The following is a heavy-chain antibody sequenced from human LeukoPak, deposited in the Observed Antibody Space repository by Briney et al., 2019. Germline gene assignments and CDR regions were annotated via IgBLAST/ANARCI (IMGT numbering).Heavy chain of an antibody. J-gene: IGHJ4*02. CDR1: GFTFSSYW. Sequence: GGSLRLSCAASGFTFSSYWMYWVRHAPGKGLVWVSRINGDGSAINYADSVKGRFTISRDNAKNTVYLQMNSLRAEDTAVYYCARSPPDRASGLFDYWGQGTLVTVSS. D-gene: IGHD1-14*01. V-gene: IGHV3-74*01. CDR3: ARSPPDRASGLFDY. CDR2: INGDGSAI.